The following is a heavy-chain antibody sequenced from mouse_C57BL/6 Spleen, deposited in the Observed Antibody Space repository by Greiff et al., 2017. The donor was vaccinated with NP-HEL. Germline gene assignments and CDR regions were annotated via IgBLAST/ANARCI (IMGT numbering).Heavy chain of an antibody. V-gene: IGHV1-26*01. D-gene: IGHD1-1*01. CDR3: AARGGGYSLRFDY. Sequence: EVQLQQSGPELVKPGASVKISCKASGYTFTDYYMNWVKQSHGKSLEWIGDINPNNGGTSYNQKFKGKATLTVDKSSSTAYMEIRSLTSEDSAVYYCAARGGGYSLRFDYWGQGTTLTVSS. J-gene: IGHJ2*01. CDR1: GYTFTDYY. CDR2: INPNNGGT.